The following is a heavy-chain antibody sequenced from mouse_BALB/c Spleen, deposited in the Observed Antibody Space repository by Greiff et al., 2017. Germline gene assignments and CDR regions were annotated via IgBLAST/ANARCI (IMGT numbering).Heavy chain of an antibody. V-gene: IGHV1S126*01. D-gene: IGHD1-1*01. CDR1: GYSFTSYW. J-gene: IGHJ2*01. Sequence: QVQLKQSGPQLVRPGASVKISCKASGYSFTSYWMHWVKQRPGQGLEWIGMIDPSDSETRLNQKFKDKATLTVDKSSSTAYMQLSSPTSEDSAVYYCAREGITTALDYWGQGTTLTVSS. CDR2: IDPSDSET. CDR3: AREGITTALDY.